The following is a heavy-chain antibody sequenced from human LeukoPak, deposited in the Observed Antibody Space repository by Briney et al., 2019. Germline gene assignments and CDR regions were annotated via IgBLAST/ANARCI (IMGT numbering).Heavy chain of an antibody. J-gene: IGHJ6*03. Sequence: PSETLSLTCTVSGGSISSSSYYWGWIRQPPGNGLEWIGTIYYSEHTYYNPSLKSRVTISVDTSKNQFSLKRSSVTAADTAVYYCARHRRDHDFWSGSNPTHYYYYMDVWGKGTAVTVSS. D-gene: IGHD3-3*01. CDR2: IYYSEHT. V-gene: IGHV4-39*01. CDR1: GGSISSSSYY. CDR3: ARHRRDHDFWSGSNPTHYYYYMDV.